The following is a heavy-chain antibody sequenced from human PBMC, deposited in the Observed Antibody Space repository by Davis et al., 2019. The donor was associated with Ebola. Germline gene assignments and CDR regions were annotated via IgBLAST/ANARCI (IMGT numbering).Heavy chain of an antibody. Sequence: SETLSLTCTVSGGSISSYYWSWIRQPPGKGLEWIGYIYYSGSTNYNPSLKSRVTISVDTSKNQFSLKLSSVTAADTAVYYCARLDYGDYVYYYVMDVWGQGTTVTVSS. D-gene: IGHD4-17*01. CDR2: IYYSGST. CDR1: GGSISSYY. V-gene: IGHV4-59*08. J-gene: IGHJ6*02. CDR3: ARLDYGDYVYYYVMDV.